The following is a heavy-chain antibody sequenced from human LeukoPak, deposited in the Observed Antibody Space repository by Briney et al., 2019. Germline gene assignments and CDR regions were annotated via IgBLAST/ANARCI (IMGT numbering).Heavy chain of an antibody. J-gene: IGHJ4*02. V-gene: IGHV3-66*01. CDR2: IYSDDST. Sequence: PGGSLRLSCAASGFTVSSSYMSWVRRAPGKGLEWVSVIYSDDSTYYTQSMRGRFTISRDNSKNTLYLQMDRLRVEDTAVYYCARDRGSWDDEGGPLFDYWGQGTLVTVSS. CDR1: GFTVSSSY. CDR3: ARDRGSWDDEGGPLFDY. D-gene: IGHD6-13*01.